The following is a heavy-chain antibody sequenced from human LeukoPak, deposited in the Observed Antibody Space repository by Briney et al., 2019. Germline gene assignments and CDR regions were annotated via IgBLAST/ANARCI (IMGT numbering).Heavy chain of an antibody. J-gene: IGHJ4*02. V-gene: IGHV4-39*01. D-gene: IGHD4-23*01. Sequence: SETLSLTCTVSGGSISSGSYYWGWIRQSPGKGLEWIGSIYYSGSTYYTPSLKSRVTISVDTSKNQFSLKLSSVTAADTAVYHCARHSGYGSTPFDYWGQGTLVTVSS. CDR1: GGSISSGSYY. CDR3: ARHSGYGSTPFDY. CDR2: IYYSGST.